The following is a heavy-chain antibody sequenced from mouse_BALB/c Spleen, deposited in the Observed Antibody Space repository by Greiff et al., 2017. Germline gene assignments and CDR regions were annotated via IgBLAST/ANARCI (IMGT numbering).Heavy chain of an antibody. V-gene: IGHV5-6-3*01. Sequence: EVKLMESGGGLVQPGGSLKLSCAASGFTFSSYGMSWVRQTPDKRLELVATINSNGGSTYYPDSVKGRFTISRDNAKNTLYLQMSSLKSEDTAMYYCARGYDGYYWFAYWGQGTLVTVSA. D-gene: IGHD2-3*01. CDR1: GFTFSSYG. J-gene: IGHJ3*01. CDR3: ARGYDGYYWFAY. CDR2: INSNGGST.